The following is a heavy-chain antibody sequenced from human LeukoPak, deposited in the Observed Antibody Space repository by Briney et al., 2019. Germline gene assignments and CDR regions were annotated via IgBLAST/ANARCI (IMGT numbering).Heavy chain of an antibody. Sequence: GASVKVSCKASGYTFTGYYMHWVRQAPGQGLEWMGWINPNSGGTNYAQKFQGRVTMTRDTSISTAYMELSRLRSDDTAVYYCASDCRTPWSGELASYGMDVWGQGTTVTVSS. J-gene: IGHJ6*02. CDR3: ASDCRTPWSGELASYGMDV. CDR1: GYTFTGYY. V-gene: IGHV1-2*02. D-gene: IGHD3-10*01. CDR2: INPNSGGT.